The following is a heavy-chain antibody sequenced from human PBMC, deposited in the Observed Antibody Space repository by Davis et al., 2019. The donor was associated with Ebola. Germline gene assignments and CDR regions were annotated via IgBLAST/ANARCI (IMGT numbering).Heavy chain of an antibody. V-gene: IGHV1-58*01. J-gene: IGHJ4*02. CDR2: IVVGSGNT. Sequence: SVKVSCKASGFTFTSSAVQWVRQARGQRLEWIGWIVVGSGNTNYAQKFQERVTITRDMSTSPAYMELSSLRSEDTAVYYCAAGPPLYGPGPRGGQGTLVTVSS. CDR1: GFTFTSSA. CDR3: AAGPPLYGPGPR. D-gene: IGHD3-10*01.